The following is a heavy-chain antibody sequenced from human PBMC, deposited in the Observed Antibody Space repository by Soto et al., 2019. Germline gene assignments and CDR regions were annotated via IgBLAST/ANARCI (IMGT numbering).Heavy chain of an antibody. V-gene: IGHV4-59*01. Sequence: PSETLSLTCTVSDGSISSYYWSWTRQPPGKGLEWIGYIYYSGSTNYNPSLKSRVTISVDTSRNQFSLKLSSVTAADTAVYYCARASYLESPVDYWGQGTLVTVSS. CDR3: ARASYLESPVDY. CDR1: DGSISSYY. D-gene: IGHD3-3*01. J-gene: IGHJ4*02. CDR2: IYYSGST.